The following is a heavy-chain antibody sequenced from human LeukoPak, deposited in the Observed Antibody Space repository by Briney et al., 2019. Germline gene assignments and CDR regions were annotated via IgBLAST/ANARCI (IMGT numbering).Heavy chain of an antibody. CDR2: IKEDGSEK. D-gene: IGHD4-17*01. CDR1: GFTFRSYW. CDR3: ATTLTVTTGFY. Sequence: GGSLRLSCAASGFTFRSYWMSWVRQAPWKGLEWVANIKEDGSEKYYVDSVKGRFTISRDNAENSLYLQMHSLRAEDTAVYYCATTLTVTTGFYWGQGTLVTVSS. V-gene: IGHV3-7*01. J-gene: IGHJ4*02.